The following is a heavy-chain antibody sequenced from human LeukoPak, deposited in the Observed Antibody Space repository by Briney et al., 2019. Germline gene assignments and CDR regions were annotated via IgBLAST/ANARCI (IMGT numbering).Heavy chain of an antibody. Sequence: SVKVSCKASGYSFTNFGISWVRQAPGQGLEWVGWVSGYNGKTNYAQKVQGRVTMTTDTSTTTAYMELRSLRSDDTAVYYCARGGSYFYPYYMDVWGKGTTVTVSS. J-gene: IGHJ6*03. CDR1: GYSFTNFG. CDR2: VSGYNGKT. D-gene: IGHD3-16*01. V-gene: IGHV1-18*01. CDR3: ARGGSYFYPYYMDV.